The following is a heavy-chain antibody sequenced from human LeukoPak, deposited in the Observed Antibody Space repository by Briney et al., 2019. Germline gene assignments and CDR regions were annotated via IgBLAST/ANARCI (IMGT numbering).Heavy chain of an antibody. CDR2: IYYSGSA. Sequence: AETLSLTCTVSGGSISGFYWGWIRQPPGKGLEWIGFIYYSGSANYNPSLKSRVTMSVDMSKNQFSLKLSSVTAADTAFYYCARDRDSSGWFDYWGQGALVAVSS. J-gene: IGHJ4*01. CDR3: ARDRDSSGWFDY. CDR1: GGSISGFY. V-gene: IGHV4-59*01. D-gene: IGHD6-19*01.